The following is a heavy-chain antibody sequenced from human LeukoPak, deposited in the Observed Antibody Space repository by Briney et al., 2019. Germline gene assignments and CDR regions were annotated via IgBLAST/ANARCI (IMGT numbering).Heavy chain of an antibody. CDR1: GYTFTDYY. Sequence: ASVKVSCKTSGYTFTDYYMHWVRQAPGQGLEWMGWINPNSGGTFYGQTFQGRVTMTRDTSISTAYMELSRLTSDDTAVYYCARVGAFDYDSSSPIKGAFDIWGQGTVVTVS. V-gene: IGHV1-2*02. D-gene: IGHD3-22*01. CDR2: INPNSGGT. CDR3: ARVGAFDYDSSSPIKGAFDI. J-gene: IGHJ3*02.